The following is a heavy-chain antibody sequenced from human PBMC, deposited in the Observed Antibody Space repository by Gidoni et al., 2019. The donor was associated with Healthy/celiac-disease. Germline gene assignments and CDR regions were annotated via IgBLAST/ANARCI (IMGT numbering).Heavy chain of an antibody. CDR1: GFTFSSYA. CDR2: ISGSGGST. CDR3: AKGGSFHYFDY. Sequence: EVQLLESGGGLVQPGGALRLSCAASGFTFSSYAMSWVCQAPGKGMEWVSAISGSGGSTYYAYSVKGRFTISRDNSKNTLYLQMNSLRAEDTAVYYCAKGGSFHYFDYWGQGTLVTVSS. D-gene: IGHD6-19*01. V-gene: IGHV3-23*01. J-gene: IGHJ4*02.